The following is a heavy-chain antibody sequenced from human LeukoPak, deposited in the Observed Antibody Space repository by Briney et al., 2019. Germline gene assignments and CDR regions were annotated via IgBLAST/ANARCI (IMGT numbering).Heavy chain of an antibody. CDR1: GFTFSDYY. CDR3: ARDVRGDGLSTYNAFDI. V-gene: IGHV3-11*01. J-gene: IGHJ3*02. Sequence: GGSLSLSCVGSGFTFSDYYMNWIRQATGKGLEWISYITAGNTKAYADSVKGRFTVSRDNAEHSLFLQMNSLRAEDTAVYYCARDVRGDGLSTYNAFDIWGRGTLVTVSS. CDR2: ITAGNTK. D-gene: IGHD5-24*01.